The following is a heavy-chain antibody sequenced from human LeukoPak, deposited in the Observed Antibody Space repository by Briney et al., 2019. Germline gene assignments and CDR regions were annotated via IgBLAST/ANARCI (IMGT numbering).Heavy chain of an antibody. CDR1: GFSFSNFW. J-gene: IGHJ4*02. CDR3: ARGRGGDY. Sequence: GGSLRLSCAASGFSFSNFWMSWVRQAPGKGLECVANIKQDGGEECYVDSVKGRFTISRDNAKNSVYLQMNNLRAEDTALYYCARGRGGDYWGQGTLVTVSS. D-gene: IGHD5-24*01. CDR2: IKQDGGEE. V-gene: IGHV3-7*01.